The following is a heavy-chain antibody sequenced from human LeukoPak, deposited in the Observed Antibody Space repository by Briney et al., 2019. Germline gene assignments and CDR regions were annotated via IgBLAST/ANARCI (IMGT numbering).Heavy chain of an antibody. CDR2: IIPILGIA. V-gene: IGHV1-69*04. D-gene: IGHD3-22*01. J-gene: IGHJ5*02. CDR1: GGTFSSYA. CDR3: AEMFYDSSGYYGLWFDP. Sequence: SVKVSCKASGGTFSSYAISWVRQAPGQGLEWMGRIIPILGIANYAQKFQGRVTITADKSTSTAYMELSSLRSEDTAMYYCAEMFYDSSGYYGLWFDPWGQGTLVTVSS.